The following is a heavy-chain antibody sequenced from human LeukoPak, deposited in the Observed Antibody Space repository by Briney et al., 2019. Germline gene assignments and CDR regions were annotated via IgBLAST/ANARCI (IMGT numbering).Heavy chain of an antibody. CDR1: GFTFSSYE. D-gene: IGHD3-22*01. V-gene: IGHV3-21*05. Sequence: GGSLRLSCAASGFTFSSYEMNWVRQAPGKGLEWVSYISSSSSYIYYADSVKGRFTISRDNAKNSLYLQMNSLRAEDTAVYYCARDGTDYYDSSGYYQYWGQGTLVTVSS. CDR3: ARDGTDYYDSSGYYQY. CDR2: ISSSSSYI. J-gene: IGHJ4*02.